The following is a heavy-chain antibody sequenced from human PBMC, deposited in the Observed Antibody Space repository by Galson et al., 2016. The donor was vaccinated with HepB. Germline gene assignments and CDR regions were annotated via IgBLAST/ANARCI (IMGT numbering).Heavy chain of an antibody. Sequence: SLRLSCAASGFIFTNYAMSWVRQAPGKGLEWVSATSTGGGGTYYADSVKGRFTISRDNSKNTLYLQMNSLRAEDTTIYYCARRYGDYSYGWGQGTLVTVSS. J-gene: IGHJ1*01. CDR3: ARRYGDYSYG. V-gene: IGHV3-23*01. D-gene: IGHD4-17*01. CDR2: TSTGGGGT. CDR1: GFIFTNYA.